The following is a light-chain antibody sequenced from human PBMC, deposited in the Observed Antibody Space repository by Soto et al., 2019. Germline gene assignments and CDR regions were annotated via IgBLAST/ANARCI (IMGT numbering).Light chain of an antibody. J-gene: IGLJ2*01. V-gene: IGLV2-23*02. CDR1: NSDVGTYNL. Sequence: QSALAQPPSASGSPGQSVTITCTGTNSDVGTYNLVSWYQQHPGKAPKFMIYEVNKRSSGISFRFSGSKSGNTASLTISGLQAEDEADYYCCSYAASGSLLFGGGTKLTVL. CDR2: EVN. CDR3: CSYAASGSLL.